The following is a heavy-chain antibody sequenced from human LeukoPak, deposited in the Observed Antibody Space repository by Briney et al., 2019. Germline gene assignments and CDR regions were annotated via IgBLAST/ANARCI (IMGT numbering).Heavy chain of an antibody. CDR2: TYYRSKWYS. CDR1: GDSISSNSAA. Sequence: SQTLSLTCAMSGDSISSNSAAWNWIRQSPSRGLEWLGRTYYRSKWYSDYAVSVKSRLTINPYSSKNQFSLQLNSVTPEDTAVYYCARTSGRKFDYWGQGTLVTVSS. V-gene: IGHV6-1*01. J-gene: IGHJ4*02. D-gene: IGHD6-19*01. CDR3: ARTSGRKFDY.